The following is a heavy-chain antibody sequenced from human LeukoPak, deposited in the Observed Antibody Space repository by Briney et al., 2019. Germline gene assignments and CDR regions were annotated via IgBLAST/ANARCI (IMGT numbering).Heavy chain of an antibody. J-gene: IGHJ3*01. Sequence: QAGGSLRLSCAASGFTFPAYWMTWVRQAPGKGLEWVANIKHDGSEKYYVDSVKGRFTISRDNANNSLYLHMNSLRVEDTAVYYCVKYSDSVFAAALIDAFDVWGQGTMVTVSS. V-gene: IGHV3-7*01. D-gene: IGHD2-15*01. CDR1: GFTFPAYW. CDR2: IKHDGSEK. CDR3: VKYSDSVFAAALIDAFDV.